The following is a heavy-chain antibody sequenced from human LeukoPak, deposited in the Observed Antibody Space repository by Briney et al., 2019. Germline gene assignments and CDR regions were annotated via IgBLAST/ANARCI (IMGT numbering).Heavy chain of an antibody. CDR3: AKERPEQQWLVKFYFDY. CDR2: ISGSGGST. CDR1: GFTFSSYG. J-gene: IGHJ4*02. V-gene: IGHV3-23*01. Sequence: GGTLRLSCAASGFTFSSYGMSWVRQAPGKGLEWVSAISGSGGSTYYADSVKGRFTISRDNSKNTLYLQMNSLRAEDTAVYYCAKERPEQQWLVKFYFDYWGQGTPVTVSS. D-gene: IGHD6-19*01.